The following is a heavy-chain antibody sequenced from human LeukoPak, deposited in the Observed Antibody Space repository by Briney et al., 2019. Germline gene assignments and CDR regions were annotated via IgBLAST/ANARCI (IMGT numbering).Heavy chain of an antibody. J-gene: IGHJ6*02. D-gene: IGHD1-14*01. CDR2: IYHSGST. V-gene: IGHV4-30-2*01. CDR3: ARETGRYGMDV. CDR1: GGSISSGGYS. Sequence: SQTLSLTCAVSGGSISSGGYSWSWIRQPPGKGLEWIGYIYHSGSTYYNPSLKSRVTISVDRSKNQFSLKLSSVTAADTAVYYCARETGRYGMDVRGQGTTVTVSS.